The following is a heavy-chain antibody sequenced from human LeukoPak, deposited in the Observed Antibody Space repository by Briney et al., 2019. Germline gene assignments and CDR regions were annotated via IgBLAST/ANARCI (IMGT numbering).Heavy chain of an antibody. V-gene: IGHV1-8*01. CDR3: ARDGGGTVFGVVLNDAFDM. CDR2: MNLTRGTT. D-gene: IGHD3-3*01. CDR1: GFTLTNFD. Sequence: ATVKASSTASGFTLTNFDINWVRQAPGQGLEWMGGMNLTRGTTGYAHKFQGRVTMTRDTSINVAYMELSSLTSEDTAVYYCARDGGGTVFGVVLNDAFDMWGQGKMLIVSS. J-gene: IGHJ3*02.